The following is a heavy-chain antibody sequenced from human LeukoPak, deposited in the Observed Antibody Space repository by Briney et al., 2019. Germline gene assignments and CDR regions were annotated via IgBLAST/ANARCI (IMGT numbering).Heavy chain of an antibody. CDR1: GFTFSSYS. J-gene: IGHJ6*02. D-gene: IGHD3-10*01. CDR2: ISSSSYI. V-gene: IGHV3-21*01. Sequence: PGGSLRLSCAASGFTFSSYSMNWVRQAPGKGLEWVSSISSSSYIYYADSVKGRFTISRDNAKNSLYLQMNSLRAEDTAVYYCAKGYYGSGSYYLNYYYGMDVWGQGTTVTVSS. CDR3: AKGYYGSGSYYLNYYYGMDV.